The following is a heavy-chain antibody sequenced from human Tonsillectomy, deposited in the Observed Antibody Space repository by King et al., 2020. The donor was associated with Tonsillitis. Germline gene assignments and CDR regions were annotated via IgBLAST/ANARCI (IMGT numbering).Heavy chain of an antibody. Sequence: VQLVQSGGGVVQPGTSLRLSCAASGFTFGNYGMHWVRQAPGKGLEWVALIAYDASYENYADSVKGRFTISRDNSKNTLYLEMNSLRVEDTAFYYCAKDGIALSDWYFDLWGRGTLVTVSS. CDR2: IAYDASYE. D-gene: IGHD3-16*02. CDR1: GFTFGNYG. V-gene: IGHV3-30*18. CDR3: AKDGIALSDWYFDL. J-gene: IGHJ2*01.